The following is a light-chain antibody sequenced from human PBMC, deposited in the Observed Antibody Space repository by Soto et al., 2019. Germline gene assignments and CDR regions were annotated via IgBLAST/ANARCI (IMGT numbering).Light chain of an antibody. Sequence: EIVLTQSPATLSLSPGERATLSCRASLNVNSYLAWYQQKPGQAPRLLIYGASSRATGIPDRFSGSGSGTDFTLTISRLEPEDFAVYYCQQYGTSRWTFGQGTKVDIK. CDR1: LNVNSY. J-gene: IGKJ1*01. V-gene: IGKV3-20*01. CDR3: QQYGTSRWT. CDR2: GAS.